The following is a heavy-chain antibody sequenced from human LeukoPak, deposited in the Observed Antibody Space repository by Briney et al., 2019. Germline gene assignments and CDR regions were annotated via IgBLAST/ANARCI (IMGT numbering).Heavy chain of an antibody. J-gene: IGHJ4*02. Sequence: ASVYLSCKASGYTLTIYAISWVRQAPGQGLEWMGWISAYNGNTNYAQKLQGRVTMTTDTSTSTDYMELRSLRSDDTAVYYCARDAKKLATSVDYQGQGPGITVS. CDR2: ISAYNGNT. CDR1: GYTLTIYA. CDR3: ARDAKKLATSVDY. D-gene: IGHD5-12*01. V-gene: IGHV1-18*01.